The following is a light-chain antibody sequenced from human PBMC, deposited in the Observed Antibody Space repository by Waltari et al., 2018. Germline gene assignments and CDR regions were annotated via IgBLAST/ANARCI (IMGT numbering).Light chain of an antibody. V-gene: IGLV2-23*02. CDR2: DVS. CDR3: CSYAGNYVWV. J-gene: IGLJ3*02. Sequence: QSALPQPAAVSGSPGQSVTISCTGDSSDIGRYDIVSWYQQHPGNAPKLGISDVSKRPSGVSDRFSGSKSGDTASLTISGLQFEDEADYYCCSYAGNYVWVFGGGTRLTVL. CDR1: SSDIGRYDI.